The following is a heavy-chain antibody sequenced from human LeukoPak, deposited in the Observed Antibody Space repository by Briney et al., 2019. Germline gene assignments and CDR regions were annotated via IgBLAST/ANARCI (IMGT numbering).Heavy chain of an antibody. CDR2: IKQDGSEK. CDR3: ARGTWNFDL. V-gene: IGHV3-7*04. Sequence: PGGSLRLSCAASGFAFNNYAMTWVRQAPGKGLEWVANIKQDGSEKYYVDSVKGRFTISRDNAKSSLYLQMNSLRVEDTALYYCARGTWNFDLWGRGTLLSVSS. CDR1: GFAFNNYA. J-gene: IGHJ2*01.